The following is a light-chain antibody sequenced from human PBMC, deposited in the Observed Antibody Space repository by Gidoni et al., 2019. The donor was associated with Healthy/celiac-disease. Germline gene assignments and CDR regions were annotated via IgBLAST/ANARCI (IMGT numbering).Light chain of an antibody. J-gene: IGLJ2*01. CDR2: GNS. V-gene: IGLV1-40*01. Sequence: QSVLTQPPSVSGPPGQMVTISCTASSSNIEAGYDVHWYQQLPGTAPKLLIYGNSNRPSGVPDRFSGSKSGTSASLAITGLQAEDEADYYCQSYDSSLSGVVFGGGTKLTVL. CDR3: QSYDSSLSGVV. CDR1: SSNIEAGYD.